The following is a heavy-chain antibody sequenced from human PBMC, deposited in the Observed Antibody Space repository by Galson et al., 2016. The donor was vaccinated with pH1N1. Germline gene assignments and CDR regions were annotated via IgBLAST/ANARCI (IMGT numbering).Heavy chain of an antibody. CDR1: GFTFSDYY. CDR2: ISSSSIYT. V-gene: IGHV3-11*06. Sequence: SLRLSCAASGFTFSDYYMSWIRQAPGKGLEWVSYISSSSIYTHYADSVNGRFTISRDNARNSLYLQMNSLRADDAAVYYCARTRGYSYGSFDYWGQGTPVTVSS. J-gene: IGHJ4*02. CDR3: ARTRGYSYGSFDY. D-gene: IGHD5-18*01.